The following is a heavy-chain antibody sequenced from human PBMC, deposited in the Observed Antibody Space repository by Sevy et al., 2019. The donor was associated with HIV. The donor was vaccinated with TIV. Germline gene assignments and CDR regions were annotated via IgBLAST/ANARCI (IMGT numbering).Heavy chain of an antibody. J-gene: IGHJ4*02. V-gene: IGHV3-21*05. CDR3: VRRGVDTYNVYFDL. CDR2: ISTGTDHI. D-gene: IGHD3-10*01. Sequence: SGCLRLSCTASGYTFPAFSFNCVRQAPGKGLEWLSYISTGTDHIYYADSAKGRFTSSRDDAKNSVYLEMKSLRDQDTALYYCVRRGVDTYNVYFDLWGQGTTVLVSS. CDR1: GYTFPAFS.